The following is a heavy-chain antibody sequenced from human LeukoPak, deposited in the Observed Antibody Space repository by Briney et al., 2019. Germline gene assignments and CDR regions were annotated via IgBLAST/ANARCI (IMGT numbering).Heavy chain of an antibody. CDR2: IYYSGST. CDR1: GGSISSYY. V-gene: IGHV4-59*08. D-gene: IGHD3-22*01. J-gene: IGHJ4*02. CDR3: ARHHYYDSLHFDY. Sequence: SETLSLTCTVSGGSISSYYWSWIRQPPGKGLEWIGYIYYSGSTNYNPSLKSRVTISVDTSKNQFSLKLSSVTAADTAVYYCARHHYYDSLHFDYWGQGTLVTVSS.